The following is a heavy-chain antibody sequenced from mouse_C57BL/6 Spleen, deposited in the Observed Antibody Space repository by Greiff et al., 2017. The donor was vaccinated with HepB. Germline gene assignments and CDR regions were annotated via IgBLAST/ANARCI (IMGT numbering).Heavy chain of an antibody. CDR2: IYPGGGYT. V-gene: IGHV1-63*01. J-gene: IGHJ3*01. Sequence: VQLQESGAELVRPGTSVKMSCKASGYTFTNYWIGWAKQRPGHGLEWIGDIYPGGGYTNYNEKFKGKATLTADKSSSTAYMQVSSLTSEDSAIYYCARYYYGSSYGGFAYWGQGTLVTVSA. CDR3: ARYYYGSSYGGFAY. CDR1: GYTFTNYW. D-gene: IGHD1-1*01.